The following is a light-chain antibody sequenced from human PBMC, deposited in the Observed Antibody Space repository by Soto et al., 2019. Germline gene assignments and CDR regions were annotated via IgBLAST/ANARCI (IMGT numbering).Light chain of an antibody. CDR2: GAS. CDR1: QTIRNNY. V-gene: IGKV3-20*01. Sequence: ETVLTQSPGTLSLSPGERATLSCRASQTIRNNYLAWYRQTPGQAPRLLIYGASNRATGIADRFSGSRSGTDFTLIISRLEPEDFALYYCQQYAGSPWTFGQGTKVEIK. CDR3: QQYAGSPWT. J-gene: IGKJ1*01.